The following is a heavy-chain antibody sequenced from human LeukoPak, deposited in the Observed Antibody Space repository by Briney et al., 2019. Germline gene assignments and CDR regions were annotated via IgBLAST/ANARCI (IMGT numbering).Heavy chain of an antibody. CDR1: GGSISSYY. J-gene: IGHJ3*02. CDR2: IYYSGST. V-gene: IGHV4-59*12. Sequence: SETLSLTCTVSGGSISSYYWSWIRQPPGKGLEWIGYIYYSGSTNYNPSLKSRVTISVDTSKNQFSLKLSSVTAADTAAYYCAREETWEPAFDIWGQGTMVTVSS. D-gene: IGHD1-26*01. CDR3: AREETWEPAFDI.